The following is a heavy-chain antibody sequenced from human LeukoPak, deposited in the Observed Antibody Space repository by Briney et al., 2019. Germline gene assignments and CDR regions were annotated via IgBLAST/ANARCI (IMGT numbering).Heavy chain of an antibody. J-gene: IGHJ4*02. CDR2: ISGSGDST. V-gene: IGHV3-23*01. D-gene: IGHD3-22*01. CDR1: EFTFSSHG. Sequence: GGSLRLSCAASEFTFSSHGMTWVRQAPGKGLRWVSAISGSGDSTQYADTVKGRFTISRDNSKNTLYLQMNSVRAEDTAVYYCAKHYDSSDYFYGDWGQGTLVTVSS. CDR3: AKHYDSSDYFYGD.